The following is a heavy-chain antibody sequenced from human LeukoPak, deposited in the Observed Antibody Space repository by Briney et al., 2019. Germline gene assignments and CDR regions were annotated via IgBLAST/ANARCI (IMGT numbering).Heavy chain of an antibody. CDR3: ASRLYCSNTRCRNFPFAY. J-gene: IGHJ4*02. V-gene: IGHV1-69*13. D-gene: IGHD2-2*01. CDR1: GGTFSSYA. Sequence: SVKVSCKASGGTFSSYAINWVRQAPGQGLEWMGGIIPIFGTANYAQKFHDRVTITADESTSTAYMELSSLRSEDTAIYYCASRLYCSNTRCRNFPFAYWGQGTLVTVSS. CDR2: IIPIFGTA.